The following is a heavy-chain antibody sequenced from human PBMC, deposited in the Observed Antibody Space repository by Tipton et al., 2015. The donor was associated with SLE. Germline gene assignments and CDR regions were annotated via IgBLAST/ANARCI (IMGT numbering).Heavy chain of an antibody. CDR1: GFTFNDYA. V-gene: IGHV3-23*03. CDR3: AKGLQQWHTYYFNY. CDR2: IYSGGGT. J-gene: IGHJ4*02. D-gene: IGHD6-19*01. Sequence: GSLRLSCAASGFTFNDYAMSWVRQAPGKGLEWVSVIYSGGGTSYADSVMGRFTISRDNSKNTLYLQMNSLRGEDTAVYFRAKGLQQWHTYYFNYWGQGNLVTVSS.